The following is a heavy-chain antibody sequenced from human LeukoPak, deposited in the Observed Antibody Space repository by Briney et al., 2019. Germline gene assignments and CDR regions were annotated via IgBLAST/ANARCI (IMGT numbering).Heavy chain of an antibody. J-gene: IGHJ4*02. V-gene: IGHV1-18*01. CDR1: GYTFTSYG. Sequence: ASVKVSCKASGYTFTSYGISWVRQAPGQGLEWMGWISAYNGNTNYAQKLQGRVTMTTDTSTSTAYMELRSLRSDDTAVYYCARVLWEYDSSGYYLNYWGQGTLVTVSS. CDR2: ISAYNGNT. D-gene: IGHD3-22*01. CDR3: ARVLWEYDSSGYYLNY.